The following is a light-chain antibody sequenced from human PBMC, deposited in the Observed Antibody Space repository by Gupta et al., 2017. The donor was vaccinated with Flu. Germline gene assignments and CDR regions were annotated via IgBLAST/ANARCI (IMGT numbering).Light chain of an antibody. Sequence: SYLLTQPPSVSVPPVPPARITCGGNSIGGRSVDWYRQRPGQAPVLVVSDDKDRHSVIPERVSGSNSGNTATLTINRVEAGEEADYYCQVWESSSDHPGVFGTGTKVIV. V-gene: IGLV3-21*02. J-gene: IGLJ1*01. CDR2: DDK. CDR1: SIGGRS. CDR3: QVWESSSDHPGV.